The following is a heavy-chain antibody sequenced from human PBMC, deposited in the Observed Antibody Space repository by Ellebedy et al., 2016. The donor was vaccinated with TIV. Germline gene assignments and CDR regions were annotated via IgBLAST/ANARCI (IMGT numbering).Heavy chain of an antibody. V-gene: IGHV3-7*04. J-gene: IGHJ3*02. CDR3: ARDTVEVPSGDAFDI. CDR2: IKYDEIEK. CDR1: GFTFSDYS. D-gene: IGHD2-2*01. Sequence: GESLKISCTASGFTFSDYSMNWVRQAPGKGLEYVAHIKYDEIEKYHMDSVKGRFTISRDNARKSLYLQMNSLRVDDTAIYYCARDTVEVPSGDAFDIWGQGTMVTVSS.